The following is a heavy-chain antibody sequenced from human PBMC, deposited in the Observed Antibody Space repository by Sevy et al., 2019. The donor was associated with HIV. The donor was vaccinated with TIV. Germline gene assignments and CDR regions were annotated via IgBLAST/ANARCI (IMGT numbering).Heavy chain of an antibody. CDR3: ARIFRAPYYYNTGGYYRD. CDR1: GVSISNGGNY. CDR2: IFYSGAT. D-gene: IGHD3-22*01. J-gene: IGHJ4*02. Sequence: SETLSLTCSVSGVSISNGGNYWAWVRQHPGKGLEWIGSIFYSGATFYNPSLEGRLSISVDTSENLLSLRLSSVTAADTAVYFCARIFRAPYYYNTGGYYRDWGQGTQVTVSS. V-gene: IGHV4-31*03.